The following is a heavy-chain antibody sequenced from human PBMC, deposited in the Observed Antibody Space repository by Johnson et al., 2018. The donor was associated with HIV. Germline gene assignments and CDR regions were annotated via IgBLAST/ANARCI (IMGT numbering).Heavy chain of an antibody. J-gene: IGHJ3*02. Sequence: VQLVESGGGVVQPGRSLRLSCAASGFTVSSNYMSWVRQAPGKGLEWVSVIYSGGSTYYADSVKGRFTISRDNSKNTLYLQMNSLRAEDTAVYYCARDGTRYYYDSSGSRGTFDIWGQGTMVTVSS. D-gene: IGHD3-22*01. CDR3: ARDGTRYYYDSSGSRGTFDI. V-gene: IGHV3-66*02. CDR1: GFTVSSNY. CDR2: IYSGGST.